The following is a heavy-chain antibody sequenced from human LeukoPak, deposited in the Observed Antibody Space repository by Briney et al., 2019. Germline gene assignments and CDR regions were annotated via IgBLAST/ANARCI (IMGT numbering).Heavy chain of an antibody. J-gene: IGHJ4*02. D-gene: IGHD4-17*01. CDR2: NSNSGST. CDR1: GGSINSYY. V-gene: IGHV4-4*07. CDR3: AREYGDFDH. Sequence: PSETLSLTCTVSGGSINSYYWSWIRQPAGKGLEWIGRNSNSGSTNYNPSLKSRVTMSVDTSKNQFSLKLNSVTAADTAMYYCAREYGDFDHWGQGTLVTVSS.